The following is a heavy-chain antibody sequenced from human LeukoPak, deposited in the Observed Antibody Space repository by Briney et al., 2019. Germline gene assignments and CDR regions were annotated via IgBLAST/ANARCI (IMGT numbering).Heavy chain of an antibody. CDR1: GFPVSNNY. D-gene: IGHD6-13*01. J-gene: IGHJ4*02. CDR3: ARAPFGSNWYFDY. Sequence: GGSLRLSCTASGFPVSNNYMSWVRRAPGKGLEWVSVIYSAGYIYYADSVKVRFTISRDNSKNTLYLQMNNLRAEDTAVYYCARAPFGSNWYFDYWGQGTLVTVSS. CDR2: IYSAGYI. V-gene: IGHV3-53*01.